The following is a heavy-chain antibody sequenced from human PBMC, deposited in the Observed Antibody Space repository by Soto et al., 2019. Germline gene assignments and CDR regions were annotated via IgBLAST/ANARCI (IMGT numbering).Heavy chain of an antibody. V-gene: IGHV1-2*02. Sequence: ASVKVSCEACADSFSDYYMHWVRQAPGQGLEWMGWINPNSGVTNYAQKLQGRVTMTRDTSTSTAYMELRSLRSDDTAVYYCARLAADISFYGMDVWGQGTTVTVSS. J-gene: IGHJ6*02. CDR1: ADSFSDYY. CDR3: ARLAADISFYGMDV. D-gene: IGHD6-13*01. CDR2: INPNSGVT.